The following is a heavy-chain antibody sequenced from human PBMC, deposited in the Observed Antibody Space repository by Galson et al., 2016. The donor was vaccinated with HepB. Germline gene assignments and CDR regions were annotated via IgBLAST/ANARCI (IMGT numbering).Heavy chain of an antibody. CDR3: VRYGSGSLDS. J-gene: IGHJ4*02. Sequence: SCKASGYTFTNYYIHWVRQAPGQGLEWMGIINPRGGTIRYAQKFQGRVTMTSDTSTSTVYMELSSLRSEDTAVFYCVRYGSGSLDSWGQGTLVTVSS. CDR2: INPRGGTI. CDR1: GYTFTNYY. V-gene: IGHV1-46*01. D-gene: IGHD3-10*01.